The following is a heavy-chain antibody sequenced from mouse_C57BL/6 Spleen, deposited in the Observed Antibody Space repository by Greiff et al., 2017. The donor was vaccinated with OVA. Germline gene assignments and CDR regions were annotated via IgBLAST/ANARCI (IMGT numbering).Heavy chain of an antibody. D-gene: IGHD1-1*01. J-gene: IGHJ2*01. Sequence: QVHVKQPGAELVMPGASVKLSCKASGYTFTSYWMHWVKQRPGQGLEWIGEIDPSDSYTNYNQKFKGKSTLTVDKSSSTAYMQLSSLTSEDSAVYYCARSSSNYYGSSGRDYWGQGTTLTVSS. CDR1: GYTFTSYW. CDR3: ARSSSNYYGSSGRDY. CDR2: IDPSDSYT. V-gene: IGHV1-69*01.